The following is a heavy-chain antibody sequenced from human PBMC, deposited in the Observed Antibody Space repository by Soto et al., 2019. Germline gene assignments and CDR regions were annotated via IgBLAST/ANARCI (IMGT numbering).Heavy chain of an antibody. CDR3: TNWFDP. J-gene: IGHJ5*02. Sequence: GGSLRLSCAASGFTFSSYSMNWVRQAPGKGLEWVSYINSDGRSTSYADSVKGRFTISRDNAKNTLYLQMNSLRAEDTAVYYCTNWFDPWGQGTLVTVSS. CDR2: INSDGRST. V-gene: IGHV3-74*01. CDR1: GFTFSSYS.